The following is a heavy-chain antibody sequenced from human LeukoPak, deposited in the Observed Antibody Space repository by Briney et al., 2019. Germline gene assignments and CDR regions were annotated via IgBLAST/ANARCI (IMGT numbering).Heavy chain of an antibody. CDR1: GYTFTGYY. V-gene: IGHV1-2*02. CDR3: ARVDDRGHYYDSSGPRKLFDY. J-gene: IGHJ4*02. Sequence: ASVKVSCKASGYTFTGYYMHWVRQAPAEGLEGRGWINPDSGGTNHAQQSQPRVTMTRDTSTITAYMQLSRLTSNYTAVYYWARVDDRGHYYDSSGPRKLFDYWGQGTLVTVSS. D-gene: IGHD3-22*01. CDR2: INPDSGGT.